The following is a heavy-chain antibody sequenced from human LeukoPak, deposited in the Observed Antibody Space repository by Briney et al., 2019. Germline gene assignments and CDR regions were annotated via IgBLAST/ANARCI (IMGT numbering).Heavy chain of an antibody. V-gene: IGHV3-48*02. CDR1: GCTFSTYG. Sequence: PGRSLRLSCAASGCTFSTYGMHWVRQAPGKGLEWVSYISGASSTIYYADSVRGRFTVSRDNAGSSLYLQMNNLRDDDTAVYFCARVQTDSRGWYHFDSWGQGTLVTVSS. CDR2: ISGASSTI. D-gene: IGHD6-19*01. CDR3: ARVQTDSRGWYHFDS. J-gene: IGHJ4*02.